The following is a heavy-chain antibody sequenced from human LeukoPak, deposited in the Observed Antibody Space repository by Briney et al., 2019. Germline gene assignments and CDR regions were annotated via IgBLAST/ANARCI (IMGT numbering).Heavy chain of an antibody. V-gene: IGHV3-74*01. CDR3: ARDYLAVGDY. CDR1: GIGFSDYV. D-gene: IGHD6-19*01. Sequence: GRSLRLSCAASGIGFSDYVMHWVRQAPGKGLVWVSRIKSDGSSTSYADSVKGRFTISRDNAKNTLYLQMNSLRAEDTAVYYCARDYLAVGDYWGQGTLVTVSS. CDR2: IKSDGSST. J-gene: IGHJ4*02.